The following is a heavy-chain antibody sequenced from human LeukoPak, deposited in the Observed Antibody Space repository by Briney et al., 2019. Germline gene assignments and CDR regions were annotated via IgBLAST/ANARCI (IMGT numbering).Heavy chain of an antibody. CDR3: ARLLGQSTIYDL. D-gene: IGHD5/OR15-5a*01. CDR2: IRQDGNDI. Sequence: PGGSLRLSCAASGFTFSRHWMSWVRQAPGKGLEWVASIRQDGNDIYYVESVKGRFIISRDNAGNSVSLQMSSLRAEDTAMYYCARLLGQSTIYDLWGQGTLVTVSS. V-gene: IGHV3-7*01. CDR1: GFTFSRHW. J-gene: IGHJ5*02.